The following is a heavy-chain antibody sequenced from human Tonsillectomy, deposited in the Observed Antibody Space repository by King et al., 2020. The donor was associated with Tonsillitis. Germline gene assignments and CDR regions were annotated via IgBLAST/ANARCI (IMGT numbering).Heavy chain of an antibody. CDR2: ISYTGST. V-gene: IGHV4-59*01. Sequence: QLQESGPGLAKPSETLSLTCTVSGGSMSNYYWSWIRQPPGKGLEWIAFISYTGSTRYNPSLQSRVSISVDTSRNQFFLKVNSVTAADTAVYYCARYRDYGGNLSPAIDIWGQGTMVTVSS. CDR1: GGSMSNYY. D-gene: IGHD4-23*01. J-gene: IGHJ3*02. CDR3: ARYRDYGGNLSPAIDI.